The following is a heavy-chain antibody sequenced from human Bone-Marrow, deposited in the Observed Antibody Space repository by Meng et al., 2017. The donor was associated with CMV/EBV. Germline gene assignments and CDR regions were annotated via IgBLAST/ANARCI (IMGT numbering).Heavy chain of an antibody. D-gene: IGHD3-22*01. CDR1: GYTFTSYY. CDR2: INPSGGST. V-gene: IGHV1-46*01. CDR3: ARYDSSGYYSLYYYYYGMDV. J-gene: IGHJ6*02. Sequence: ASVKVSCKASGYTFTSYYMHWVRQAPGQGLEWMGIINPSGGSTSYAQKFQGRVTMTTDTSTSTAYMELRSLRSDDTAVYYCARYDSSGYYSLYYYYYGMDVWGQGTTVTVSS.